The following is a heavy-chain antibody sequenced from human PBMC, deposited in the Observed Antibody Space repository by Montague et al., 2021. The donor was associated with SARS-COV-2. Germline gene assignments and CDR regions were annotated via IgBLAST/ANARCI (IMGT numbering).Heavy chain of an antibody. CDR3: ARDFAGYYGSGSYGGMDV. J-gene: IGHJ6*02. CDR2: IYYSGST. Sequence: SETLSLTCTVSGGSTSSSSYYWGWIRQPPGNGLEWIGSIYYSGSTYYNPSLKSRVTISVDTSKNQFSLKLSSVTAADTAVYYCARDFAGYYGSGSYGGMDVWGQGTTVTVSS. CDR1: GGSTSSSSYY. D-gene: IGHD3-10*01. V-gene: IGHV4-39*07.